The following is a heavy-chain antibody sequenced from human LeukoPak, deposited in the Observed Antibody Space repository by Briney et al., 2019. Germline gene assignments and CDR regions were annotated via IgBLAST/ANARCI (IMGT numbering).Heavy chain of an antibody. CDR1: GGTFSSYA. CDR2: ILPIFGTA. CDR3: ARDRGSTAMVYVNYFDY. D-gene: IGHD5-18*01. V-gene: IGHV1-69*13. J-gene: IGHJ4*02. Sequence: SVKVSCKASGGTFSSYAISWVRQAPGQGLEWIGGILPIFGTANYAQKFQGRVTITADESTSTAYMELSSLRSEDTAVYYCARDRGSTAMVYVNYFDYWGQGTLVTVSS.